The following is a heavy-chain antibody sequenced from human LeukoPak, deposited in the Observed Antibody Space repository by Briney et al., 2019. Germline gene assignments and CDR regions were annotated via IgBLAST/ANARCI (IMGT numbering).Heavy chain of an antibody. V-gene: IGHV4-34*01. D-gene: IGHD2-15*01. J-gene: IGHJ5*02. CDR3: ARGIWVLVVVAARGFWFDP. Sequence: SETLSLTCAVYGGSFSGYYWSWIRQPPGKGLEWIGEINHSGSTNYNPSLKSRVTQSVDTSMKQFSLTVSSVTAADTAVYYCARGIWVLVVVAARGFWFDPWGQGTLVTVSS. CDR2: INHSGST. CDR1: GGSFSGYY.